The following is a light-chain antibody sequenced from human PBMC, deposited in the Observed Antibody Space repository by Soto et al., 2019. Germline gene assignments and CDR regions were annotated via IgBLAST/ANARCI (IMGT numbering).Light chain of an antibody. CDR2: KAS. J-gene: IGKJ1*01. CDR1: QTIDSW. V-gene: IGKV1-5*03. CDR3: QQYHIYSGT. Sequence: DIQMTHSPSTLSASVLYIVTITCRSSQTIDSWLAWYQQRPGKPPNLLIYKASTLASGVPSRFSGSGSGTEFTLTINSLQPDDFATYYCQQYHIYSGTFGQGTKVDI.